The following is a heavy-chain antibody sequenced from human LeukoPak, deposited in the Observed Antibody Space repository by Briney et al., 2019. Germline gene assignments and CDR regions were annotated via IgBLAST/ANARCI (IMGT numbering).Heavy chain of an antibody. Sequence: PSETLSLTCAVYGGSFSGYYWSWIRQPPGKGLEWIGYIYYSGIANYNPSLKSRVTISVDTSKNQFSLKLSSVTAADTAVYYCARVLANGGIAYYFDYWGQGTLVTVSS. CDR3: ARVLANGGIAYYFDY. J-gene: IGHJ4*02. V-gene: IGHV4-59*01. CDR2: IYYSGIA. D-gene: IGHD3-16*01. CDR1: GGSFSGYY.